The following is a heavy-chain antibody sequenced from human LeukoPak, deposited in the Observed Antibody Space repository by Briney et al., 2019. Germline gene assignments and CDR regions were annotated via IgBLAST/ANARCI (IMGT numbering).Heavy chain of an antibody. V-gene: IGHV3-7*01. J-gene: IGHJ4*02. Sequence: GGSLRLSCAASGFTFSSYWMSWVRQAPGKGLAWAAIINQDGSDKYYVDSVKGRFTISRDNAENSLYLHVNSLRAEDAAVYYCARGGQRLADYWGQGALVTVSS. D-gene: IGHD6-19*01. CDR2: INQDGSDK. CDR3: ARGGQRLADY. CDR1: GFTFSSYW.